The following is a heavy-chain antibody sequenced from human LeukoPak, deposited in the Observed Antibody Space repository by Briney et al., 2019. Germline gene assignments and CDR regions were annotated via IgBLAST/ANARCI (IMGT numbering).Heavy chain of an antibody. V-gene: IGHV1-46*01. Sequence: GASVKVSCKASGYTFTSYYMHWVRQAPGQGLEWMGIINPSGGSTSYAQKFQGRVTMTRDMSTSTVYMELSSLRSEDTAVYYCARELLNCSGGSCQNWFDPWGQGTLVTVSS. J-gene: IGHJ5*02. CDR1: GYTFTSYY. CDR3: ARELLNCSGGSCQNWFDP. D-gene: IGHD2-15*01. CDR2: INPSGGST.